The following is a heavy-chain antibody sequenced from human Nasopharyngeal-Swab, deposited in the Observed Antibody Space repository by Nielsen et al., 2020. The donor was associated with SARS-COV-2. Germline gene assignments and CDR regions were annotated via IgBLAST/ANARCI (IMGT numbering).Heavy chain of an antibody. J-gene: IGHJ4*02. D-gene: IGHD6-13*01. CDR3: ARAVFLTRKVAAAGTLGDY. CDR2: IIPIFGTT. V-gene: IGHV1-69*13. CDR1: GGTFSSYA. Sequence: SVKVSCKAPGGTFSSYAISWVRQAPGQGLEWMGGIIPIFGTTSYAQNFQDRVTITADESTSTAYMELSSLRSEDTAVYYCARAVFLTRKVAAAGTLGDYWGQGTLVTVSS.